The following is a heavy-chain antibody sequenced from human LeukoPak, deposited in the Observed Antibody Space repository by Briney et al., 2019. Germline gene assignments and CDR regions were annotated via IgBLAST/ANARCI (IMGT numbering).Heavy chain of an antibody. CDR1: GGSFSGYY. J-gene: IGHJ4*02. Sequence: PSETLSLTCAVYGGSFSGYYWSWIRQPPGKGLEWIGEINHSGSTNYNPSLKSRVTISVDTSKNQFSLKLSSVTAADTAVYYCAREPVAGHYFDYWGQGTLVTVSS. CDR2: INHSGST. D-gene: IGHD6-19*01. V-gene: IGHV4-34*01. CDR3: AREPVAGHYFDY.